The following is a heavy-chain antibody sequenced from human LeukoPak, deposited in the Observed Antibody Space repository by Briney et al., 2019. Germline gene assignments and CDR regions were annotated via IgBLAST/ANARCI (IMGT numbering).Heavy chain of an antibody. CDR1: GYTFTSYD. CDR2: MNPNSGNT. D-gene: IGHD2-2*01. Sequence: ASVKVSCKASGYTFTSYDINWVRQATGQGLEWMGWMNPNSGNTGYAQKFQGRVTMTRNTSISTAYMELSSLRSEDTAVYYCARGYYSSTSCYHWFDPWGQGTLVTVSS. CDR3: ARGYYSSTSCYHWFDP. J-gene: IGHJ5*02. V-gene: IGHV1-8*01.